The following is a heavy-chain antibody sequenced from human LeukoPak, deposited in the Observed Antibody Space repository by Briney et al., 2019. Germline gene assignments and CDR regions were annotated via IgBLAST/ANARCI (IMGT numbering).Heavy chain of an antibody. CDR3: ARDRTKGIAAAGIDY. J-gene: IGHJ4*02. D-gene: IGHD6-13*01. CDR1: GYTFTSYY. CDR2: INPSGGST. V-gene: IGHV1-46*01. Sequence: ASVKVSCKASGYTFTSYYMHWVRQAPGQGLEWMGIINPSGGSTSYAQKFQGRVTMTRGTSTSTVYMELSSLRSEDTAVYYCARDRTKGIAAAGIDYWGQGTLVTVSS.